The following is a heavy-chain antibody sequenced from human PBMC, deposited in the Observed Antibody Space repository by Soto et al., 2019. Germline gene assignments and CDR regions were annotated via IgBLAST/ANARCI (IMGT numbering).Heavy chain of an antibody. CDR1: GYTFTSYD. D-gene: IGHD2-15*01. CDR3: ARGGYCSGGSCYDAFDI. J-gene: IGHJ3*02. Sequence: QVQLVQSGAEVKKPGASVKVSCNASGYTFTSYDINWVRQATGQGLEWMGWMNPNSGNTGYAQKFQGRVTMTRNTSISTAYMELSSLRSEDTAVYYCARGGYCSGGSCYDAFDIWGQGTMVTVSS. V-gene: IGHV1-8*01. CDR2: MNPNSGNT.